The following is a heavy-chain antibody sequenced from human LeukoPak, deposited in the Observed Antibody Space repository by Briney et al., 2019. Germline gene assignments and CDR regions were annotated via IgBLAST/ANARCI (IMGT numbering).Heavy chain of an antibody. CDR2: IWYDGSNK. CDR1: GFTFSSYG. CDR3: ARVGEDVEMTPIPLDY. V-gene: IGHV3-33*01. Sequence: PGGSLRLSCAASGFTFSSYGMHWVRQAPGKGLEWVAVIWYDGSNKYYADSVKGRFTISRDNSKNTLYLQMNSLRAEDTALYYCARVGEDVEMTPIPLDYWGQGTLVTVSS. J-gene: IGHJ4*02. D-gene: IGHD5-24*01.